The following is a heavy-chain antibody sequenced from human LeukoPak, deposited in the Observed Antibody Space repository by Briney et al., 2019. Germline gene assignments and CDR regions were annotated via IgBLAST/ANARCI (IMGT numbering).Heavy chain of an antibody. CDR3: ARGLRSYYYYYMDV. J-gene: IGHJ6*03. D-gene: IGHD5-12*01. CDR1: GYSISSGYY. CDR2: INHSGST. V-gene: IGHV4-38-2*02. Sequence: SETLSLTCTVSGYSISSGYYWGWIRQPPGKGLEWIGEINHSGSTNYNPSLKSRVTISVDTSKNQFSLKLSSVTAADTAVYYCARGLRSYYYYYMDVWGKGTTVTISS.